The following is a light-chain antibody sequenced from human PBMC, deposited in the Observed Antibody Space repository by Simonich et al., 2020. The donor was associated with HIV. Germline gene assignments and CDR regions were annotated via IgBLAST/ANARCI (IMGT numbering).Light chain of an antibody. V-gene: IGKV4-1*01. CDR1: RTILYSSNNKNY. CDR2: WAS. Sequence: DIVMTQSPDSLAVSLGERATINCTSSRTILYSSNNKNYLAWYQQKPGQPPKLLIYWASTRESGVPDRFSASGSGTDFTLTISSLQAEDVAVYSCQQYYSTPPTFGQGTKVEIK. J-gene: IGKJ1*01. CDR3: QQYYSTPPT.